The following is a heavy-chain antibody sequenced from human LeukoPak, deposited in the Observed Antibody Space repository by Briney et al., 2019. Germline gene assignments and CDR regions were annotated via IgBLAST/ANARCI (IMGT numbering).Heavy chain of an antibody. V-gene: IGHV3-23*01. CDR2: ISGGGDSI. Sequence: GGSLRLSCAASGFTFSSYAMTWVRQAPGKGLEWVSVISGGGDSIYYADSVRGRFTISRDNSKNTLYLQMNSLRAEDTALYYCAKEAPFILFDPWGQGTLVTVSS. D-gene: IGHD2-21*01. CDR3: AKEAPFILFDP. CDR1: GFTFSSYA. J-gene: IGHJ5*02.